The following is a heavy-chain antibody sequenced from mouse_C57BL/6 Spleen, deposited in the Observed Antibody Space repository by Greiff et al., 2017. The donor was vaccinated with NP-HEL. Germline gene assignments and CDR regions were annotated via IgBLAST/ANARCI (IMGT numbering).Heavy chain of an antibody. V-gene: IGHV1-80*01. CDR2: IYPGDGDT. CDR3: AGYYYGSRYYYAMDY. Sequence: QVQLQQSGAELVKPGASVKISCKASGYAFSSYWMNWVKQRPGKGLEWIGQIYPGDGDTNYNGKFKGKATLTADKSSSTAYMQLSSLTSEDSAVYFCAGYYYGSRYYYAMDYWGQGTSVTVSS. D-gene: IGHD1-1*01. CDR1: GYAFSSYW. J-gene: IGHJ4*01.